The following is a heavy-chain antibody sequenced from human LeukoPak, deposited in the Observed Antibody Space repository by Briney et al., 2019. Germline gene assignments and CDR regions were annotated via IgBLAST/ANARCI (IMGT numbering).Heavy chain of an antibody. CDR3: AKDLLPPKYYYDSSGPDY. D-gene: IGHD3-22*01. J-gene: IGHJ4*02. CDR2: ISGSGGST. V-gene: IGHV3-23*01. Sequence: PGRSLRLSCAASGFTFDDYAMHWVRQAPGKGLEWVSAISGSGGSTYYADSVKGRFTISRDNSKNTLYLQMNSLRAEDTAVYYCAKDLLPPKYYYDSSGPDYWGQGTLVTVSS. CDR1: GFTFDDYA.